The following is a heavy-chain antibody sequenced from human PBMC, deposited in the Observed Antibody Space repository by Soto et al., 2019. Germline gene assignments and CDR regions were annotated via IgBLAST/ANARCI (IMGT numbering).Heavy chain of an antibody. J-gene: IGHJ4*02. CDR1: GGSFSGYY. CDR2: INHSGST. D-gene: IGHD3-9*01. CDR3: ARATYDILTGYPYFDY. V-gene: IGHV4-34*01. Sequence: SETLSLTCAVYGGSFSGYYWSWIRQPPGKGLEWIGEINHSGSTNYNPSLKSRVTISVDTSKNQFSLKLSSVTAADTAVYYCARATYDILTGYPYFDYWGQGTLVTVSS.